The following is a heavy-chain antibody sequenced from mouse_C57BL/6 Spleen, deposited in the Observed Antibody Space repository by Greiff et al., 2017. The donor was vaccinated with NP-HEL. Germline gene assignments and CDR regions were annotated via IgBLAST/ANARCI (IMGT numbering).Heavy chain of an antibody. J-gene: IGHJ2*01. V-gene: IGHV3-6*01. Sequence: ESGPGLVKPSQSLSLTCSVTGYSITSGYYWNWIRQFPGNKLEWMGYISYDGSNNYNPSLKNRISITRDTSKNQFFLKLNSVTTEDTATYYCARGRQLVQTYFDYWGQGTTLTVSS. CDR3: ARGRQLVQTYFDY. CDR1: GYSITSGYY. D-gene: IGHD4-1*02. CDR2: ISYDGSN.